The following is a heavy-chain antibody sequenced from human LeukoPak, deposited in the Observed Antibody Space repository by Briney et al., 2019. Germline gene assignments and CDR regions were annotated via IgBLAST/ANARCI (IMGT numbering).Heavy chain of an antibody. D-gene: IGHD4-23*01. V-gene: IGHV3-74*01. CDR3: TRGNSSHDY. CDR1: GFTFSGYW. CDR2: TVSDGSST. J-gene: IGHJ4*02. Sequence: GGSLRLSCAASGFTFSGYWMYWVRQAPGKGLVWISRTVSDGSSTTYADSVKGRFTISRDNAKNTLYLQMNSLRAEDTAVYYCTRGNSSHDYWGQGTLVTVSS.